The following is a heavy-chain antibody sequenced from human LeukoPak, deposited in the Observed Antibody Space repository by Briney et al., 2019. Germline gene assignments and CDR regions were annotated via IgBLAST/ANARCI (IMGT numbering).Heavy chain of an antibody. J-gene: IGHJ4*02. CDR2: ISSSSSYI. D-gene: IGHD6-13*01. Sequence: PGGSLRLSCAASGFTFSSYSMNWVRQAPGKGLEWVSFISSSSSYIYYADSVKGRFTISRDNAKNSLYLQMNSLRAEDTAVYYCARFSQQLAYFDYWGQGTLVTVSS. V-gene: IGHV3-21*01. CDR3: ARFSQQLAYFDY. CDR1: GFTFSSYS.